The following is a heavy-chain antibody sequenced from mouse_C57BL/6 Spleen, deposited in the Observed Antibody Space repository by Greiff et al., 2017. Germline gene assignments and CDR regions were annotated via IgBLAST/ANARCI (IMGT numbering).Heavy chain of an antibody. D-gene: IGHD1-1*01. J-gene: IGHJ1*03. CDR3: ARLAYYYGSSYWYFDV. Sequence: EVQLVESGPGLAKPSQTLSLTCSVTGYSITSDYWNWIRKFPGNKLEYMGYISYSGSTYYNPSLKSRISITRDTSKNQYYLQLNSVTTEDTATYYCARLAYYYGSSYWYFDVWGTGTTVTVSS. CDR1: GYSITSDY. V-gene: IGHV3-8*01. CDR2: ISYSGST.